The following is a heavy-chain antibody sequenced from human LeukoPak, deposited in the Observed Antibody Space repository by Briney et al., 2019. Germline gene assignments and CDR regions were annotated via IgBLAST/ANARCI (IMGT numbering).Heavy chain of an antibody. J-gene: IGHJ4*02. Sequence: ASVKVSCKASGYTFTSYYMHWVRQAPGQGLEWMGGIVPILGTANYAQKFQGRVTITADGSTGTAYMELTSLRSANTAVYYCARSQGYSYGSSYWGQGTLVTVSS. CDR2: IVPILGTA. V-gene: IGHV1-69*13. CDR3: ARSQGYSYGSSY. CDR1: GYTFTSYY. D-gene: IGHD5-18*01.